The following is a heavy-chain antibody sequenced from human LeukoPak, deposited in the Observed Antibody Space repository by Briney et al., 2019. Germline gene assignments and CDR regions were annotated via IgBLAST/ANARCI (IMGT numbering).Heavy chain of an antibody. D-gene: IGHD3-9*01. V-gene: IGHV3-48*04. CDR1: GFTFSSYS. Sequence: GGSLRLSCAASGFTFSSYSMNWVRQAPGKGLEWVSYISSSSSTIYYADSVKGRFTISRDNAKNSLYLQMNSLRAEDTAVYYCARDIYGRYFDWLSPGAFDIWGQGTMVTVSS. CDR3: ARDIYGRYFDWLSPGAFDI. J-gene: IGHJ3*02. CDR2: ISSSSSTI.